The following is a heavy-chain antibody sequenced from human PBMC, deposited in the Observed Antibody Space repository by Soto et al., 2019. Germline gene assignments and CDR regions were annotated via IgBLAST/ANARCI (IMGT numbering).Heavy chain of an antibody. CDR3: ARVKASGVNFDY. J-gene: IGHJ4*02. Sequence: PSETLSLTCTVSGGSISSGDYYWSWIRQHPGKGLEWIGYIYYSGSTYYNPSLKSRVTMSIDTSQNQFSLKLSSVTAADTAVYYCARVKASGVNFDYWGQGTLVTVSS. CDR2: IYYSGST. CDR1: GGSISSGDYY. V-gene: IGHV4-31*03. D-gene: IGHD3-10*01.